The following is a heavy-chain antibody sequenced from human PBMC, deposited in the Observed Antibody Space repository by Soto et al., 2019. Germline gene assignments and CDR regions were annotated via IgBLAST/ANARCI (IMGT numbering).Heavy chain of an antibody. CDR2: IYPGDSDT. Sequence: GESLKISCQGSGYSFTNYWIAWVRQMPGKGLEWMGIIYPGDSDTKYSPSFQGQVTISVDKSISTAYLHWSSLKASDTATYYCARLVNYYFGMDVWGLGTTVTVSS. CDR3: ARLVNYYFGMDV. J-gene: IGHJ6*02. V-gene: IGHV5-51*01. CDR1: GYSFTNYW.